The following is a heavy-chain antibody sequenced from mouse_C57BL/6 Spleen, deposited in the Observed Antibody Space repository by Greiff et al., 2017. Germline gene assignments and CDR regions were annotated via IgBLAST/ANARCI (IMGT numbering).Heavy chain of an antibody. CDR1: GFTFTDYY. Sequence: EVKLVESGGGLVQPGGSLSLSCAASGFTFTDYYMSWVRQPPGKALAWLGFIRNKANGYTTEYSASVKGRFTISRDNSQSILDLQMNALRAEDSATYYCARYMREGTYYFDYWGQGTTLTVSS. V-gene: IGHV7-3*01. J-gene: IGHJ2*01. D-gene: IGHD2-14*01. CDR2: IRNKANGYTT. CDR3: ARYMREGTYYFDY.